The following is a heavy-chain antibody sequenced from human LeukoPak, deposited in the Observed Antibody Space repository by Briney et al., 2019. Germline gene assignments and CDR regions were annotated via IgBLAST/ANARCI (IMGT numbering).Heavy chain of an antibody. D-gene: IGHD6-13*01. J-gene: IGHJ5*02. CDR2: INHSGST. V-gene: IGHV4-34*01. CDR3: ARGQQQLVLHAIRNWFDP. CDR1: GGSFSGYY. Sequence: PSETLSLTCAVYGGSFSGYYWSWIRQPPGKGLEWIGEINHSGSTNYNPSLKSRVTISVDTSKNQFSLKLSSVTAADTAVYYCARGQQQLVLHAIRNWFDPWGQGTLVTVSS.